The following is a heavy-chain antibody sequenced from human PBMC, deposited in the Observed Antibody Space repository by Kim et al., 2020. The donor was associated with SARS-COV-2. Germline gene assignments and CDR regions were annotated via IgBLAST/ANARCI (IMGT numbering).Heavy chain of an antibody. V-gene: IGHV4-59*09. CDR3: ARGGSGWRNFDY. J-gene: IGHJ4*02. D-gene: IGHD6-19*01. Sequence: TYNPSLKRRVTISVDTSKNQFSLKLSSVTAADTAVYYCARGGSGWRNFDYWGQGTLVTVSS.